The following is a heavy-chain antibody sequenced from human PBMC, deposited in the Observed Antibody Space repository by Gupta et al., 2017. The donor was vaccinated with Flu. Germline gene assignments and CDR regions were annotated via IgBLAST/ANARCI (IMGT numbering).Heavy chain of an antibody. CDR1: GGSISTSSDY. CDR3: ARHSAMDL. D-gene: IGHD3-10*01. Sequence: QLQLQESGPGLVKPSETLSLTCTVSGGSISTSSDYWGWIRQPPGKGLQWIGSINYSGNTFYNPSLKSRVTISVDTSKIHFSLWMNSVTAADTAVYYCARHSAMDLWGQGTLVTVSS. CDR2: INYSGNT. J-gene: IGHJ5*02. V-gene: IGHV4-39*01.